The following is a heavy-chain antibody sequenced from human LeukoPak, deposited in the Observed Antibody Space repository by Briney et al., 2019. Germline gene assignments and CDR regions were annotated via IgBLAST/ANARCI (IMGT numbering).Heavy chain of an antibody. CDR1: GGSTSSYY. Sequence: PSETLSLTCTVSGGSTSSYYWSWIRQPPGKGLEWIGYIYYSRSTNYNPSLKSRVTISVDTSKNQFSLKLSSVTAADTAVYYCARAGSSGYLLDYWGQGTLVTVSS. CDR2: IYYSRST. D-gene: IGHD3-22*01. V-gene: IGHV4-59*01. J-gene: IGHJ4*02. CDR3: ARAGSSGYLLDY.